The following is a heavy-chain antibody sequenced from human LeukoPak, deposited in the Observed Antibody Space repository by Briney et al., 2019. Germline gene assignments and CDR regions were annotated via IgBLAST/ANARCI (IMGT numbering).Heavy chain of an antibody. V-gene: IGHV3-11*01. D-gene: IGHD2-2*01. CDR1: GFTFSDYY. Sequence: GGSLRLSCAASGFTFSDYYMSWIRQAPGKGLEWVSYISISGSTIYYADSVKGRFTISRDNAKNALYLQMNSLRAEDTAVYYCARDRVPAATDYGMDVWGQGTTVTVSS. CDR3: ARDRVPAATDYGMDV. J-gene: IGHJ6*02. CDR2: ISISGSTI.